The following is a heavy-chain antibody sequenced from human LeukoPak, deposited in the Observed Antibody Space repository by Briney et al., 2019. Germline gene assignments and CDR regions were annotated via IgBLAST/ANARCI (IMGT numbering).Heavy chain of an antibody. CDR2: INHSGST. Sequence: SETLSLTCAVYGGSFSGYYWSWIRQPPGKGLEWIGEINHSGSTNYNPSLKSRVTISVDTSKNRFSLKLSSVTAADTAVYYCARHRRGGDPSYYYMDVWGKGTTVTISS. CDR1: GGSFSGYY. V-gene: IGHV4-34*01. J-gene: IGHJ6*03. D-gene: IGHD4-17*01. CDR3: ARHRRGGDPSYYYMDV.